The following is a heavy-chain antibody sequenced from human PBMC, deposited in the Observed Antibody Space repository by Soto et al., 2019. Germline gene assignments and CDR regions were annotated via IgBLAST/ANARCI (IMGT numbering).Heavy chain of an antibody. J-gene: IGHJ5*02. D-gene: IGHD5-12*01. V-gene: IGHV4-31*03. Sequence: SETLSLTCTVSGGSISSGGYYWSWIRQHPGKGLEWIGYIYYSGSTYYNPSLKSRVTISVDTSKNQFSLKLSSVTAADTAVYYCARVNIVATNWFDPWGQGTLVTVSS. CDR1: GGSISSGGYY. CDR2: IYYSGST. CDR3: ARVNIVATNWFDP.